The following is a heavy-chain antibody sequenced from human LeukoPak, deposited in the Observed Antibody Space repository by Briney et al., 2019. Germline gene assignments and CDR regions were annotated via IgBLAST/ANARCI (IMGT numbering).Heavy chain of an antibody. Sequence: GASVKVSCKASGYTFTGYYMHWVRHAPGQGLEWMGWINPNSGGTNYAQKFQGRVTMTRDTSISTAYMELSRLRSDDTAVYYCARDPGAGAVPAAPDYYYYYMDVWGKGTTVTVSS. CDR1: GYTFTGYY. V-gene: IGHV1-2*02. CDR2: INPNSGGT. CDR3: ARDPGAGAVPAAPDYYYYYMDV. J-gene: IGHJ6*03. D-gene: IGHD2-2*01.